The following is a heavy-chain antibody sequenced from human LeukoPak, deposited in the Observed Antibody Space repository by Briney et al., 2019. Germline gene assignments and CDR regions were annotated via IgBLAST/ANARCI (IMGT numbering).Heavy chain of an antibody. Sequence: PSETLSLTCTVSGDSISTNYWSWIRQPPGKGLEWIGFIYSSGSTNYNPSLKSRVTISVDTSKNQFSLNLRSVTAADTAVYYCARHGPYTAMVDYWGQGTLVTVSS. J-gene: IGHJ4*02. CDR3: ARHGPYTAMVDY. CDR2: IYSSGST. CDR1: GDSISTNY. D-gene: IGHD5-18*01. V-gene: IGHV4-59*08.